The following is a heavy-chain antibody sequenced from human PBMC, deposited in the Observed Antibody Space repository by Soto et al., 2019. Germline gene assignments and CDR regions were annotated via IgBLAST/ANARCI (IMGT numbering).Heavy chain of an antibody. Sequence: PSETLSLTCAVSGGSSNDHYWSWIRQPPGRGLEWIGEINHRGSTIYNPSLNRQINISVDTSNNQFSLTLNSVTAADTAVYYCARAQFYSGSGRYNNLMFDPWGQGIQVTVSS. CDR1: GGSSNDHY. D-gene: IGHD3-10*01. J-gene: IGHJ5*02. V-gene: IGHV4-34*10. CDR3: ARAQFYSGSGRYNNLMFDP. CDR2: INHRGST.